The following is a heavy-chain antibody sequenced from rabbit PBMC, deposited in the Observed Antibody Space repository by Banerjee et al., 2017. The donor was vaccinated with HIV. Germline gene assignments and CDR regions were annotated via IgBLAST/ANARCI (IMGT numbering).Heavy chain of an antibody. V-gene: IGHV1S45*01. J-gene: IGHJ4*01. D-gene: IGHD1-1*01. CDR2: INTSSGNT. CDR1: GFSFSNKYV. CDR3: AGSLVDNANL. Sequence: QQQLVESGGDLVKPEGSLTLTCTASGFSFSNKYVMCWVRQAPGKGLEWIACINTSSGNTVYASWAKGRFTISKTASTTVTLQMTSLTAADTATYLCAGSLVDNANLWGQGTLVTVS.